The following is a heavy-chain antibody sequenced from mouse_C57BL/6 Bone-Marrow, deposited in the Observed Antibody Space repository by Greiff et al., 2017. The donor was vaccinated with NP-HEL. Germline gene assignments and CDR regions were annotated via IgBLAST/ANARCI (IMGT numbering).Heavy chain of an antibody. V-gene: IGHV1-64*01. CDR2: IHPNSGST. Sequence: VKLKQPGAELVKPGASVKSSCKASGYTFTSYWMHWVKQRPGQGLEWIGMIHPNSGSTNYNEKFKSKATLTVDKSSSTAYMQLSSLTSEDSAVYYCARAVYYDYSWFAYWGQGTLVTVSA. D-gene: IGHD2-4*01. J-gene: IGHJ3*01. CDR3: ARAVYYDYSWFAY. CDR1: GYTFTSYW.